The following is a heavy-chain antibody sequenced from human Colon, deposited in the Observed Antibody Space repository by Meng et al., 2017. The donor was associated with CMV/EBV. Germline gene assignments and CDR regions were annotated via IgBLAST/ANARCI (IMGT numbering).Heavy chain of an antibody. Sequence: QVQLVQSGSELKKPGASVKVSCKASGYTFTGYNIHWVRQAPGQGLEWMGRINPNDGGTNYAQKSRGRVTMTRDTSISTAYMELSRLRSDDTAVYYCAKIYDSSGSLPWFDPWGQGTLVTVSS. CDR3: AKIYDSSGSLPWFDP. CDR2: INPNDGGT. D-gene: IGHD3-22*01. J-gene: IGHJ5*02. CDR1: GYTFTGYN. V-gene: IGHV1-2*06.